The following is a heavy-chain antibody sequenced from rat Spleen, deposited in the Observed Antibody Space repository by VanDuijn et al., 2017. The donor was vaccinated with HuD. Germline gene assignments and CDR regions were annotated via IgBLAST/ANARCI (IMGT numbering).Heavy chain of an antibody. D-gene: IGHD1-11*01. CDR2: ITNTGSNT. Sequence: EVQLVESGGGLVQPGRSLKLSCVGSGFTFNNYWMTWIRQAPGKGLEWVASITNTGSNTYYPDSVKGRFTLSRDNAKSTLYLQMNSLRSEDTATYYCSRDRHYYGGFSLAYWGQGTLVTVSS. CDR3: SRDRHYYGGFSLAY. V-gene: IGHV5-31*01. J-gene: IGHJ3*01. CDR1: GFTFNNYW.